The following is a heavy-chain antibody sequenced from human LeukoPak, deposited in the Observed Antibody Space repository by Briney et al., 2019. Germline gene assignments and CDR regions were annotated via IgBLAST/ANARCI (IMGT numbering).Heavy chain of an antibody. CDR2: TKTYGGTT. D-gene: IGHD1-26*01. J-gene: IGHJ4*02. Sequence: TKTYGGTTEYAASVKGRFTISRDDSTGIAYLQMDSLKPEDTAVYYCSRGVIVGAAYFDYWGQGTLVTASS. CDR3: SRGVIVGAAYFDY. V-gene: IGHV3-49*02.